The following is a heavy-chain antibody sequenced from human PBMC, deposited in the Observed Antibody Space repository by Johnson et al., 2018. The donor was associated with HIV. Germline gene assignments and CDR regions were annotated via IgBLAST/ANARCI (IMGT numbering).Heavy chain of an antibody. CDR3: AKPLQLEEGAFDI. CDR2: ISYDGSNK. Sequence: QVQLVESGGGLVQPGKSLRLSCAASGFTFSSYGMHWVRQAPGKGLEWVAVISYDGSNKYYADSVKGRFTISRDNSKNTLYLQMNSLRAEDTAVYYCAKPLQLEEGAFDIWGQGTMVTVSS. CDR1: GFTFSSYG. D-gene: IGHD6-6*01. V-gene: IGHV3-30*18. J-gene: IGHJ3*02.